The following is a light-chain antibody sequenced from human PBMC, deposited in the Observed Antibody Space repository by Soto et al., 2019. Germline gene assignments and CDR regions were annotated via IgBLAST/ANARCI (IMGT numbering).Light chain of an antibody. J-gene: IGKJ1*01. CDR2: GAS. CDR3: QQYNKSPRS. V-gene: IGKV3-15*01. Sequence: IVLKQSPSTLSLYIGARATXSCRASQSVSSNLAWYQQKPGQADRLVIYGASTRATGITDRLSGSGSGTEFTLTISSLQSQDFAVYYCQQYNKSPRSFGHGSKLDI. CDR1: QSVSSN.